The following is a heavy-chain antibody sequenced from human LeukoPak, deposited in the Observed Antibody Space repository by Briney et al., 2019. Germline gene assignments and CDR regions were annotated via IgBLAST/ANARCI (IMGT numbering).Heavy chain of an antibody. Sequence: ASVKVSCKASGYTFTSYYIHLVRQAPGQGFEWMAIINPSDGSTTNSQKFQGRVTMTRDTSTSTVYMELSGLRSEDTALYYCARIRDGYNDAYDIWGQGTMVAVSS. V-gene: IGHV1-46*01. D-gene: IGHD5-24*01. CDR1: GYTFTSYY. CDR3: ARIRDGYNDAYDI. CDR2: INPSDGST. J-gene: IGHJ3*02.